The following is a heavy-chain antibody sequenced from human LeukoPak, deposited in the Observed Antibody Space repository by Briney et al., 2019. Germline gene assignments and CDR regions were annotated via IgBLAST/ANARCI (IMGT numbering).Heavy chain of an antibody. CDR3: TRDQTPYY. V-gene: IGHV3-49*04. CDR1: GFTFGDYA. Sequence: PGRSLRLSCTASGFTFGDYAMTWVRQAPGKGLEWVGFIRSQIYGGTPEYAASVKGRFTISRDDSEAVAYLQMDSLKTEDTAVYYCTRDQTPYYWGQGTLVTVPS. CDR2: IRSQIYGGTP. J-gene: IGHJ4*02.